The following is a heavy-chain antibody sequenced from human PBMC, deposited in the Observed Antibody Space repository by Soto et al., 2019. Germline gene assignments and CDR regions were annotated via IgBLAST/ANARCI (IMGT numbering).Heavy chain of an antibody. CDR2: IIPIFGTA. D-gene: IGHD3-3*01. CDR1: GDTFNRYA. CDR3: ARGARFLEWLSFDH. V-gene: IGHV1-69*13. Sequence: QVQLEQSGAEVKTLGSSVKVSCKASGDTFNRYAISWVRQAPGQGLEWMGGIIPIFGTANYAPQLQDGVAISADESTTTAYMELTSLKSEDTAVYFCARGARFLEWLSFDHWGQGTLVTVSS. J-gene: IGHJ4*02.